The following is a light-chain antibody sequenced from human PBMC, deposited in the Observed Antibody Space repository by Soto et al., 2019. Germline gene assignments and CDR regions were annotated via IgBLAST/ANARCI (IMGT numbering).Light chain of an antibody. CDR3: HQYGTLPLS. CDR2: GAS. CDR1: QSLGSTF. J-gene: IGKJ4*01. Sequence: ESLLTQSPGTLSLSPGDRATLSCRASQSLGSTFLAWYQQKSGQSPRLLIYGASDRATDIPDRFSGSGSGADFTLTISRLEPEDFAVYFCHQYGTLPLSFGGGTKVDIK. V-gene: IGKV3-20*01.